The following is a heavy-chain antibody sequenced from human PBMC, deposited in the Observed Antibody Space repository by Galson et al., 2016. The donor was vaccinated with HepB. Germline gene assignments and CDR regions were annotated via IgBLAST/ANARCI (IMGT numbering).Heavy chain of an antibody. CDR2: SRNKANSYTT. D-gene: IGHD1-26*01. CDR3: VGATASETGMDV. CDR1: GFTFSEHY. J-gene: IGHJ6*02. V-gene: IGHV3-72*01. Sequence: SLRLSCAASGFTFSEHYMDWVRQAPEKGLEWVGRSRNKANSYTTEYAASVEGRFTISREDSKNSLYLQMNGLKTEDTAVYYCVGATASETGMDVWGQGTTVTVSS.